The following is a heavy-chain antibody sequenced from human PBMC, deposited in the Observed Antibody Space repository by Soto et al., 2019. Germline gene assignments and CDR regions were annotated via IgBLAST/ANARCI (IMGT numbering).Heavy chain of an antibody. V-gene: IGHV3-30-3*01. J-gene: IGHJ3*02. CDR1: GFTFSSYA. Sequence: PGGSLRLSCAASGFTFSSYAMHWVRQAPGKGLEWVAVISYDGSNKYYADSVKGRFTISRDNSKNTLYLQMNSLRAEDTAVYYCARECMATIRGAAFDIWGQGTMVTVSS. D-gene: IGHD5-12*01. CDR2: ISYDGSNK. CDR3: ARECMATIRGAAFDI.